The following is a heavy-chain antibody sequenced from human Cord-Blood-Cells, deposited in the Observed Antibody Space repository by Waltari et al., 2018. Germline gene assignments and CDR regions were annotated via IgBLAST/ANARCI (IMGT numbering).Heavy chain of an antibody. D-gene: IGHD3-22*01. V-gene: IGHV4-4*07. CDR2: IYTSGST. CDR3: ARDRRYYDSSGYYYYYGMDV. CDR1: GGSISSHS. Sequence: QVQLQESGPGLVKPSETLSLTCTVSGGSISSHSWSWLRQPAGHGPEWIGRIYTSGSTNYNPSLKSRVTMSVDTSKNQFSLKLSSVTAADTAVYYCARDRRYYDSSGYYYYYGMDVWGQGTTVTVSS. J-gene: IGHJ6*02.